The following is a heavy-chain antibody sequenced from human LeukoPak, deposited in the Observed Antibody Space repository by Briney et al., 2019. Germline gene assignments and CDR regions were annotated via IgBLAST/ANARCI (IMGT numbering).Heavy chain of an antibody. CDR3: AREYSSPSGKCMDV. Sequence: GGSLRLSCAASGFTFSSYSMNWVRQAPGKGLECVSYISSSSSTRYYADSVKGRFTISRDNAKNSLYLQMNSLRDEDTAVYYCAREYSSPSGKCMDVWGQGTTVTVSS. D-gene: IGHD6-6*01. J-gene: IGHJ6*02. V-gene: IGHV3-48*02. CDR2: ISSSSSTR. CDR1: GFTFSSYS.